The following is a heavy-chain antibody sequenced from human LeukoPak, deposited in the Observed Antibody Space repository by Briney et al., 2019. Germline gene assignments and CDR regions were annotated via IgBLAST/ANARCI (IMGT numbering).Heavy chain of an antibody. D-gene: IGHD6-6*01. CDR1: GFTFSSYS. V-gene: IGHV3-48*04. CDR3: AREYSSSSGRAFDI. J-gene: IGHJ3*02. CDR2: ISSSSSTI. Sequence: GGSLRLSCAASGFTFSSYSMNWVRQAPGKGLEWVSYISSSSSTIYYADSVKGRFTISRDNPKNSLYLQMNSLRVEDTAVYYCAREYSSSSGRAFDIWGQGTMVTVSS.